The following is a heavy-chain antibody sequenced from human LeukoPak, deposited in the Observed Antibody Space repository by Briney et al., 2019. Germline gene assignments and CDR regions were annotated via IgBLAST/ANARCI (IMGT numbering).Heavy chain of an antibody. V-gene: IGHV3-15*01. CDR1: GFTFGDYA. CDR3: TIGDYYHRAEYVYDY. D-gene: IGHD3-22*01. Sequence: GGSLRLSCTASGFTFGDYAMTWVRQAPGKGLEWVGRIKSKIDGGATDYAAPVEDRFTISRDDSKNTLYLQMNSLRIEDTAVYYCTIGDYYHRAEYVYDYWGQGTLVTVSS. CDR2: IKSKIDGGAT. J-gene: IGHJ4*02.